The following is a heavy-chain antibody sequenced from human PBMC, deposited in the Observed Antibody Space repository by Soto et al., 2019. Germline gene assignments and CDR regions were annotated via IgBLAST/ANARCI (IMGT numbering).Heavy chain of an antibody. CDR1: GGSISSGDYY. V-gene: IGHV4-30-4*01. CDR2: IYYSGST. D-gene: IGHD2-21*02. J-gene: IGHJ5*02. CDR3: ASLVVTAHNWFDP. Sequence: QVQLQESGPGLVKPSQTLSLTCTVSGGSISSGDYYWSWIRQPPGKVLEWNGYIYYSGSTYYNPSLKSRVTISVDTSKNQFSLKLSSVTAADTAVYYCASLVVTAHNWFDPWGQGTLVTVSS.